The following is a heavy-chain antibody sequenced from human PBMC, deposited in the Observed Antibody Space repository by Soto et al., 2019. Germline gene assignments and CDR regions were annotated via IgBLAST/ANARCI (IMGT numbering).Heavy chain of an antibody. D-gene: IGHD5-18*01. V-gene: IGHV3-53*01. CDR3: ARCGDSYYSHGMDV. CDR2: IYSGGST. J-gene: IGHJ6*02. Sequence: EVQLVESGGGLIQPGGSLRLSCAASGFTVNGNYMNWVRQAPGKGLEWVSGIYSGGSTYYADSVKGRFTISRDNSKNTLYLQMNSLRAEDTAVYYCARCGDSYYSHGMDVWGQGTTVTVSS. CDR1: GFTVNGNY.